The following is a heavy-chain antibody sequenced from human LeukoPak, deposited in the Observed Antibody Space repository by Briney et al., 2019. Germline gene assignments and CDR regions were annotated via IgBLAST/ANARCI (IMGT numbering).Heavy chain of an antibody. V-gene: IGHV3-15*01. CDR1: GFTFTNAW. J-gene: IGHJ4*02. Sequence: GGSLRLSCAASGFTFTNAWMSWVRQAPGKGLEWVGHIKKKPDGGTTDYAAPVNGRLSISRDDSKSILYLQMNSLQAEDTAIYYCTTDPQFYDGSGPLDFWGQGTLVTVSS. CDR3: TTDPQFYDGSGPLDF. CDR2: IKKKPDGGTT. D-gene: IGHD3-22*01.